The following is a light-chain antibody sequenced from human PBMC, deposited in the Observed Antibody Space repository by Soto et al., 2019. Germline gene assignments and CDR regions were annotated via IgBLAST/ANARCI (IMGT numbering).Light chain of an antibody. V-gene: IGKV3-11*01. CDR3: QQRNNWPIT. Sequence: EIVMTQSPATLSVSPGERATLSCRASQSVSSNLAWYQQKPGQAPRLLIYDASNRATGIPARFSGSGSGTDFTLTISSLEPEDFALYYCQQRNNWPITFGQGTRLEIK. CDR1: QSVSSN. J-gene: IGKJ5*01. CDR2: DAS.